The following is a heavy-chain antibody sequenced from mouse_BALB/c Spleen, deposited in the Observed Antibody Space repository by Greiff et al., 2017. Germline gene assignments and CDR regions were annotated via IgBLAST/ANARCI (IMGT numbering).Heavy chain of an antibody. D-gene: IGHD2-14*01. V-gene: IGHV2-6-7*01. CDR3: ARDLGAYYRYDGPWFAY. Sequence: QVQLKESGPGLVAPSQSLSITCTVSGFSLTGYGVNWVRQPPGKGLEWLGMIWGDGSTDYNSALKSRLSISKDNSKSQVFLKMNSLQTDDTARYYCARDLGAYYRYDGPWFAYWGQGTLVTVSA. J-gene: IGHJ3*01. CDR1: GFSLTGYG. CDR2: IWGDGST.